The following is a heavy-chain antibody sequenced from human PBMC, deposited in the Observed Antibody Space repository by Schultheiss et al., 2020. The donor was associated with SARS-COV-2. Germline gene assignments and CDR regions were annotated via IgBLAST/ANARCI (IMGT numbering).Heavy chain of an antibody. CDR3: ARDRG. V-gene: IGHV3-9*01. Sequence: GGSLRLSCAASGFTFSSFAMHWVRQAPGKGLEWVSGISWNSGSIGYADSVKGRFTISRDNAKNSLYLQMNSLRAEDTALYYCARDRGWGQGTLVTVSS. CDR1: GFTFSSFA. CDR2: ISWNSGSI. J-gene: IGHJ4*02.